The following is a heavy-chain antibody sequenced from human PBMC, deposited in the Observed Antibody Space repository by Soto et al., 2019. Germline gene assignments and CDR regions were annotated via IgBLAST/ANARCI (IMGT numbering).Heavy chain of an antibody. Sequence: QVQLVQSGAEVKKPGASVKVSCKASGYPFTGHYMHWVRQAPGQGLEWMGWINPNSGGTNYAQKFQGWVTMTRDTSISTAYMELSRLSSDDTAVYYCARSSGANWNDYAFDIWGQGTMVTVSS. CDR1: GYPFTGHY. J-gene: IGHJ3*02. V-gene: IGHV1-2*04. D-gene: IGHD1-1*01. CDR3: ARSSGANWNDYAFDI. CDR2: INPNSGGT.